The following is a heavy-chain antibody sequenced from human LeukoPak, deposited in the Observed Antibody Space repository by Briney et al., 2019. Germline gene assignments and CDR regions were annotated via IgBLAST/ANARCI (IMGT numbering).Heavy chain of an antibody. CDR2: IYYSGST. CDR1: GGSFSGYY. J-gene: IGHJ4*02. D-gene: IGHD2-8*02. CDR3: ARVRGVSHHFDY. Sequence: SETLSLTCAVYGGSFSGYYWSWIRQPPGKGVEWIGYIYYSGSTNYNPSLKSRVTISVDTSKNQFSLKLSSVTAADTAVYYCARVRGVSHHFDYWGQGTLVTVSS. V-gene: IGHV4-59*01.